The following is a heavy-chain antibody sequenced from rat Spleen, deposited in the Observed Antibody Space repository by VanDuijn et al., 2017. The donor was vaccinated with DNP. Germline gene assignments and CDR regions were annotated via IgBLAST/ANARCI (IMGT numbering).Heavy chain of an antibody. CDR3: ARAAPYAMDA. J-gene: IGHJ4*01. CDR2: LSFDGSKT. CDR1: GFIFSDYY. V-gene: IGHV5-25*01. D-gene: IGHD1-2*01. Sequence: EVQLVESGGDLVQPGRSLKLSCSASGFIFSDYYMAWVRQSPSKGLEWVASLSFDGSKTYYPDSVKDRFTISRDNAENTVYLQMNSLRSEDTATYYCARAAPYAMDAWGQGSSVTVSS.